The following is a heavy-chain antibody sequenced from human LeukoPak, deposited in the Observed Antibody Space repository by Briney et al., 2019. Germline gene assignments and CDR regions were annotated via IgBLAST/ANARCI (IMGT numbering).Heavy chain of an antibody. CDR3: ARDASIAARRGWYYYYGMDV. Sequence: ASVKVSCKASGYTFNNYGISWVRQAPGQGLEWMGWISAYNGNTNYAQIFQGRVTMTTDTSTSTGYMELRSLRSDDTAVYYCARDASIAARRGWYYYYGMDVWGQGTTVTVSS. CDR2: ISAYNGNT. D-gene: IGHD6-6*01. V-gene: IGHV1-18*01. CDR1: GYTFNNYG. J-gene: IGHJ6*02.